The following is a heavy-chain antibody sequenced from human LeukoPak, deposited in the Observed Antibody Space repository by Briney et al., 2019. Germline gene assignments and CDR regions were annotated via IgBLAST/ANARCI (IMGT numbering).Heavy chain of an antibody. V-gene: IGHV3-11*01. Sequence: SGGSLRLSCAASGFIFSDYYMIWIRQAPGKGLERVSYINSRGSNIYYADSVKGRFTISRDNAKNSLYLQMNSLRAEDTAVYYCARYRWLRGYYFDYWGQGTLVTVSS. CDR1: GFIFSDYY. D-gene: IGHD5-24*01. J-gene: IGHJ4*02. CDR2: INSRGSNI. CDR3: ARYRWLRGYYFDY.